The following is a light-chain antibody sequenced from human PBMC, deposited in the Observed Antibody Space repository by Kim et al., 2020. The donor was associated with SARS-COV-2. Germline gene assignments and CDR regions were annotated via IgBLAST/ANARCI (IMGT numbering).Light chain of an antibody. Sequence: QSALTQPASVSGSPGQTITISCTGTNSDIGSYNYVSWYQQHSGKAPKLILFDVTNRPSGVSGRFSGSKSGNTASLTISGLQADDEADYYCSAYRNRNTFEVFGGGTQLTVL. J-gene: IGLJ2*01. CDR1: NSDIGSYNY. CDR2: DVT. CDR3: SAYRNRNTFEV. V-gene: IGLV2-14*03.